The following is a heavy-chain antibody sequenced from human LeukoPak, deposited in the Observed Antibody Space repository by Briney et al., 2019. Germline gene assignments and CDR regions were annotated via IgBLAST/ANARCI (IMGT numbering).Heavy chain of an antibody. V-gene: IGHV4-4*07. D-gene: IGHD3-3*01. CDR1: GGSISGYY. J-gene: IGHJ4*02. CDR3: ARADFWSGYRFDY. CDR2: IYTSGST. Sequence: SETLSLTCTVSGGSISGYYWSWIRQPAGKGLEWIGRIYTSGSTDYNPSLKSRVTMSVDKSKNHLSLKLSSVTAADTAVYYCARADFWSGYRFDYWGQGTLVTVSS.